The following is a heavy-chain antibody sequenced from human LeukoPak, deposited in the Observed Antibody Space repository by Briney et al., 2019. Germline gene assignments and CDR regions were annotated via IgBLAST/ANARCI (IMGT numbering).Heavy chain of an antibody. V-gene: IGHV3-7*01. Sequence: PGGSLRLSCAASGFTFSSYWMSWVRQAPGKGLEWVANIKQDGSEKYYVDSVKGRFTISRDNAKNSLYLQMNSLRAEDTAVYYCASGFGFDCSSTSCSYFDYWGPGTLVTVSS. CDR3: ASGFGFDCSSTSCSYFDY. CDR2: IKQDGSEK. CDR1: GFTFSSYW. D-gene: IGHD2-2*01. J-gene: IGHJ4*02.